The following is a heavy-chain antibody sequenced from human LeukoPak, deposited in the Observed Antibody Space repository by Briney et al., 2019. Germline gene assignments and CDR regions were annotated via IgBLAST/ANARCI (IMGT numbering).Heavy chain of an antibody. CDR1: GFTFSSYS. Sequence: GGSLRLSCAASGFTFSSYSMTWVRQAPGKGLEWVSYISSSSSTIYYADSVKGRFTISRDNAKNSLYLQMNSLRDEDTAVYYCARDFAGDSSGYYSSYFDYWGQGTLVTVSS. D-gene: IGHD3-22*01. V-gene: IGHV3-48*02. CDR3: ARDFAGDSSGYYSSYFDY. J-gene: IGHJ4*02. CDR2: ISSSSSTI.